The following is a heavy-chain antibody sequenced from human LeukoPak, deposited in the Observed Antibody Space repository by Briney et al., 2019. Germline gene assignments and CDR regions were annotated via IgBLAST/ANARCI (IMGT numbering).Heavy chain of an antibody. CDR3: ARGANGGNSGYYYYGMDV. J-gene: IGHJ6*02. D-gene: IGHD4-23*01. V-gene: IGHV3-30*03. CDR2: ISFNGNNK. CDR1: GFTFSTYA. Sequence: GGCLRLSCVASGFTFSTYAMHWVRQAPGKGLEWVAFISFNGNNKYYADSVKGRFTISRDNSKNTLYVQMNSLRAEDTAVYYCARGANGGNSGYYYYGMDVWGQGTTVTVSS.